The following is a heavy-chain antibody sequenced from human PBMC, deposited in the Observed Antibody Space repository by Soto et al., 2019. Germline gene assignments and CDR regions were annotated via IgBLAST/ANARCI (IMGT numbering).Heavy chain of an antibody. Sequence: PSETLSLTCAVYGGSFSGYYWSWIRQPPGKGLEWIGEINHSGSTNYNPSLKSRVTISVDTSKNQFSLKLSSVTAAATAVYYCARRDSGYDWFDPWGQGTLVT. V-gene: IGHV4-34*01. D-gene: IGHD5-12*01. CDR3: ARRDSGYDWFDP. CDR2: INHSGST. J-gene: IGHJ5*02. CDR1: GGSFSGYY.